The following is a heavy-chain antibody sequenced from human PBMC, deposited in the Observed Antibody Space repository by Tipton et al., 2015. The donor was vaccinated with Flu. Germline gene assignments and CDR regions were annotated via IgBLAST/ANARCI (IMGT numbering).Heavy chain of an antibody. CDR2: INQDGSER. CDR1: GFNFDSDW. V-gene: IGHV3-7*01. CDR3: ARDWGRDHYNGVGV. J-gene: IGHJ6*02. Sequence: GSLRLSCTGFGFNFDSDWMSWVRQAPGRGLEWVANINQDGSERNYVDSVRGRFIISRDNAKKSVNLQMNSLRVEDTGVYYCARDWGRDHYNGVGVWGQGTTVTVSS. D-gene: IGHD7-27*01.